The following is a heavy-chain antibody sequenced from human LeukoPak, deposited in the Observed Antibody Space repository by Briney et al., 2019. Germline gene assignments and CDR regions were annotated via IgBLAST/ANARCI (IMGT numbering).Heavy chain of an antibody. Sequence: ASVKVSCKVSGYTLTELSMHWVRRAPGKGLEWMGGFDPEDGETIYAQKFQGRVTMTGDTSTDTAYMELSSLRSEDTAVYYCATFSDYGDYHFAYWGQGTLVTVSS. J-gene: IGHJ4*02. V-gene: IGHV1-24*01. CDR2: FDPEDGET. CDR1: GYTLTELS. D-gene: IGHD4-17*01. CDR3: ATFSDYGDYHFAY.